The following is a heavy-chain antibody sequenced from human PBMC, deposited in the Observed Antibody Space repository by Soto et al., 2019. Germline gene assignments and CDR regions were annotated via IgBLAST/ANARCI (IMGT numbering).Heavy chain of an antibody. CDR3: ARSKGNWNDAHYYGMDV. Sequence: PSQTLSLTCAISGDSVSSNSAAWNWIRQSPSRGLEWLGRTYYRSKWYNDYAVSVKSRITINPDTSKNQFSLQLNSVTPEDTAVYYCARSKGNWNDAHYYGMDVWRQGTTVTVSS. CDR2: TYYRSKWYN. J-gene: IGHJ6*02. CDR1: GDSVSSNSAA. V-gene: IGHV6-1*01. D-gene: IGHD1-1*01.